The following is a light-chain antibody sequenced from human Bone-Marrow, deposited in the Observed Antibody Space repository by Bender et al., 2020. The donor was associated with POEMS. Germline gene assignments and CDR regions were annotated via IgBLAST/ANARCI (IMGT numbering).Light chain of an antibody. J-gene: IGLJ2*01. CDR2: EGS. CDR3: SSYARGYSVV. Sequence: QSALTQPASVSGSPGQSITISCTGTSSDVGSSNLVSWYQHHPGKAPKVMIYEGSKRPSGVSDRFSGSKSGNTASLTISGLLAEDEADYYCSSYARGYSVVFGGGTKVTVL. CDR1: SSDVGSSNL. V-gene: IGLV2-23*01.